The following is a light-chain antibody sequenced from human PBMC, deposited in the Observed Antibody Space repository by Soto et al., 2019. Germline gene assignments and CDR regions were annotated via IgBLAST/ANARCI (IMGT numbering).Light chain of an antibody. V-gene: IGKV1-5*01. J-gene: IGKJ1*01. Sequence: DIQMTQSPSTLSASVGDRVTVTCRASQSINTWLAWYQQKPGKAPKLLIYDASSLQSGVPSRFTGRGSGTEFTLPISSLQPDDFATYYCQQYDTYSRPFGQGTKVEIK. CDR2: DAS. CDR3: QQYDTYSRP. CDR1: QSINTW.